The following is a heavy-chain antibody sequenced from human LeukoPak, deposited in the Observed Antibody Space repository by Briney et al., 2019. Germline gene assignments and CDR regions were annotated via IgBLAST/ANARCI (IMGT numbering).Heavy chain of an antibody. D-gene: IGHD3-22*01. J-gene: IGHJ3*02. CDR2: INWNGGST. CDR1: GFAFDDYG. V-gene: IGHV3-20*04. CDR3: ARVRYYDSSGYQGAFDI. Sequence: GGSLSLSCAASGFAFDDYGMSWVRQAPGKGLEWVSGINWNGGSTGYADSVKGRFTISRDNAKNSLYLQMNSLRAEDTALYYCARVRYYDSSGYQGAFDIWDQRPLLTVSS.